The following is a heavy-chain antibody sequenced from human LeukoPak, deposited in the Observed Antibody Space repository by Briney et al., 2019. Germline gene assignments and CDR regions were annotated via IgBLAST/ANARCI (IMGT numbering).Heavy chain of an antibody. V-gene: IGHV3-15*01. CDR1: GFTFSNAW. CDR2: IKSKTDGGTT. Sequence: GGSLRLSCAASGFTFSNAWLNWVRQAPGKGLEWVGHIKSKTDGGTTDYAAPVKGRFTISRDDSKNTLFLQMNSLKTEDTAVYYCTLPWGSGSYYDYWGQGTLATVSS. D-gene: IGHD3-10*01. CDR3: TLPWGSGSYYDY. J-gene: IGHJ4*02.